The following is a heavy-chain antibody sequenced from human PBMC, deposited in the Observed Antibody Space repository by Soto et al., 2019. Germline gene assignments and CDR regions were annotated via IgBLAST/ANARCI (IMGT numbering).Heavy chain of an antibody. D-gene: IGHD3-22*01. CDR2: IYSGGST. J-gene: IGHJ4*02. CDR1: GFTVRSNY. CDR3: ARGYDDSSGYYRDY. Sequence: GSLRRSGAASGFTVRSNYMSWVRQAPGKGLEWVSVIYSGGSTYYADSVKGRFTISRDNSKNTLYLQMNSLRAEDTAVYYCARGYDDSSGYYRDYWGQGTLVTVSS. V-gene: IGHV3-53*01.